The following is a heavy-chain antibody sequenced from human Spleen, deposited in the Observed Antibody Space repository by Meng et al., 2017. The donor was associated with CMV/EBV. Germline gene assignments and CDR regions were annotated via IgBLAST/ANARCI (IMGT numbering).Heavy chain of an antibody. V-gene: IGHV4-34*01. CDR3: ARATPGGSYALDY. J-gene: IGHJ4*02. D-gene: IGHD1-26*01. CDR2: INHSGST. Sequence: CAVYGGSFSGYYWSWIRQPPGKGLESIGEINHSGSTNYNPSLKSRVTISVDTSKNQFSLKLSSVTAADTAVYYCARATPGGSYALDYWGQGTLVTVSS. CDR1: GGSFSGYY.